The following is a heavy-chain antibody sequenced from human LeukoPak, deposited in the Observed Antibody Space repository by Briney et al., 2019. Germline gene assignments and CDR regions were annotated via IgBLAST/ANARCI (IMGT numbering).Heavy chain of an antibody. D-gene: IGHD6-19*01. CDR3: ARLAVAGIYDC. V-gene: IGHV3-53*01. CDR1: GFTVGSKY. J-gene: IGHJ4*02. Sequence: GGSLRLSCAASGFTVGSKYMSWVRQAPGKGLEWVSVIYSGGNTDYADSVKGRFTISRDISKNTLYLQMNSLRAEDTAVYYCARLAVAGIYDCWGQGTLVTVSS. CDR2: IYSGGNT.